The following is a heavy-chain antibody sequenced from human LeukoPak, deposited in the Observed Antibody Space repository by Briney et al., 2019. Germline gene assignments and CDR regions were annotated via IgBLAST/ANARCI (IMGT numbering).Heavy chain of an antibody. Sequence: PGRSLRLSCAASGFTFSSYGMHWVRQAPGKGLEWVALIWYDGSDKYYADSVKGRFTISRDNSKNTLHLQMNSLRAEDTAVYYCAREDYYDSSGFGGGYWGQGTLVTVSS. CDR3: AREDYYDSSGFGGGY. D-gene: IGHD3-22*01. V-gene: IGHV3-33*01. CDR1: GFTFSSYG. CDR2: IWYDGSDK. J-gene: IGHJ4*02.